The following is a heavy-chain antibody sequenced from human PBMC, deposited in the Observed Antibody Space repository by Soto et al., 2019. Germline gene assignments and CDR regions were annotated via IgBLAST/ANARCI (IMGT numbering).Heavy chain of an antibody. Sequence: QGKGLEWIGNIYYDGSTYNSPSLKSRVTMSADTSKNQFSLKLNSVTAADTALYDCERDSGAYTLFASWGKGTLVIV. V-gene: IGHV4-59*01. D-gene: IGHD1-26*01. CDR3: ERDSGAYTLFAS. J-gene: IGHJ5*02. CDR2: IYYDGST.